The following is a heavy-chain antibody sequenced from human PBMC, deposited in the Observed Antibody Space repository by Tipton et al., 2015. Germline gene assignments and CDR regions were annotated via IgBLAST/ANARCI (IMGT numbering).Heavy chain of an antibody. D-gene: IGHD3-16*01. V-gene: IGHV3-23*01. CDR1: GFTFRSYA. CDR3: AGGVGVNYYYYGLDV. J-gene: IGHJ6*02. CDR2: ISGDGDKI. Sequence: SLRLSCAASGFTFRSYAMSWVRQAPGKGLEWVSAISGDGDKIYYADSVKGRFTISRDTYKHTVYLQMNSLRAEDTAVYRCAGGVGVNYYYYGLDVWGQGTTVTVSS.